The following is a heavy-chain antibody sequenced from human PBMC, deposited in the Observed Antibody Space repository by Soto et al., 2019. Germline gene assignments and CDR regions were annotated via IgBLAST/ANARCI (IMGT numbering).Heavy chain of an antibody. Sequence: EVQLLESGGGLVQPGGSLILSCAASGFTFSSYAMSWVRQAPGKGLEWVSAISGSGGSTYYADSVEGRFNISRDNSKNTLYPPMNSLRAEDTAVYYCEKATAPYYGSGSYDYFDYWGQGTLVTVSS. V-gene: IGHV3-23*01. CDR2: ISGSGGST. J-gene: IGHJ4*02. CDR1: GFTFSSYA. CDR3: EKATAPYYGSGSYDYFDY. D-gene: IGHD3-10*01.